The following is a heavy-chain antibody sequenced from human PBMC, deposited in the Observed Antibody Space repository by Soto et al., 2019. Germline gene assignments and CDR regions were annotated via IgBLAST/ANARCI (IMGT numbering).Heavy chain of an antibody. CDR3: ARSYCSGGSCPYYFDY. V-gene: IGHV4-34*01. CDR2: INHSGST. D-gene: IGHD2-15*01. CDR1: GGSFSGYY. J-gene: IGHJ4*02. Sequence: SETLSLTCAVYGGSFSGYYWSWIRQPPGKGLEWIGEINHSGSTNYNPSLKSRVTISVDTSKNQFSLKLSSVTAADTAVYYCARSYCSGGSCPYYFDYWGQGTLVTVSS.